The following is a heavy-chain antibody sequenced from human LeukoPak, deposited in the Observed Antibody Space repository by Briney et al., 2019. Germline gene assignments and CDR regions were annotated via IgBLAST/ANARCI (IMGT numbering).Heavy chain of an antibody. D-gene: IGHD3-22*01. Sequence: PGGSLRLSCAASGFTFSSYWMSWVRQAPGKGLEWVSAISGSGGSTYYADSVKGRFTISRDNSKNTLYLQMNSLRAEDTAVYYCAKDGPLYYYDSSGYYDFDYWGQGTLVTVSS. CDR1: GFTFSSYW. V-gene: IGHV3-23*01. CDR2: ISGSGGST. CDR3: AKDGPLYYYDSSGYYDFDY. J-gene: IGHJ4*02.